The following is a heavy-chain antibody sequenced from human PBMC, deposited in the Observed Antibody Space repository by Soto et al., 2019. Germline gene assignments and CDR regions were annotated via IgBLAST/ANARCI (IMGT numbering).Heavy chain of an antibody. D-gene: IGHD1-26*01. CDR1: GGSISSSTFC. CDR3: ARSPLRDGSDSIPRTFDY. CDR2: VCYSGNT. Sequence: SETLSLTCTVSGGSISSSTFCWGWIRQPTGEGLEWIGGVCYSGNTRYNPSLASRVTISLDTSKNQFSLKVSSVTAADTAVYYRARSPLRDGSDSIPRTFDYWGQGTLVTVSS. V-gene: IGHV4-39*01. J-gene: IGHJ4*02.